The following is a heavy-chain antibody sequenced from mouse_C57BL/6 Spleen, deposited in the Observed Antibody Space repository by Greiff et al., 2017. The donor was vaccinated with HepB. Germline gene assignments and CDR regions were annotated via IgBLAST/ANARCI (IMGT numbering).Heavy chain of an antibody. V-gene: IGHV1-39*01. CDR3: ARFYDYDDGWYFDV. CDR2: INPNYGTT. J-gene: IGHJ1*03. CDR1: GYSFTDYN. Sequence: VQLKESGPELVKPGASVKISCKASGYSFTDYNMNWVKQSNGKSLEWIGVINPNYGTTSYNQKFKGKATLTVDQSSSTAYMQLNSLTSEDSAVYYCARFYDYDDGWYFDVWGTGTTVTVSS. D-gene: IGHD2-4*01.